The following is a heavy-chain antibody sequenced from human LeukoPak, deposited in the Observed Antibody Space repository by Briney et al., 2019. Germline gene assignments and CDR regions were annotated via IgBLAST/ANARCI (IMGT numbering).Heavy chain of an antibody. CDR2: IDASGSDT. V-gene: IGHV3-23*01. J-gene: IGHJ6*02. CDR1: EFPFSIYA. D-gene: IGHD1-26*01. CDR3: ARSVGAGNNYFYYGMDV. Sequence: GGSLRLSCEVSEFPFSIYAMAWVRQAPGQGLEWVSAIDASGSDTYYTDSVKGRFTISRDNAKNSVYLQMDSLRAEETAVYYCARSVGAGNNYFYYGMDVWGQGTTVTVSS.